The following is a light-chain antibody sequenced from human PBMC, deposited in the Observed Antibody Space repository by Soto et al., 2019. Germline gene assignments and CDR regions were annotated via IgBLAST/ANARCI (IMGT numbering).Light chain of an antibody. J-gene: IGKJ2*01. Sequence: EIVLTQSPATVSLSPGERVTLSCRASQSISSYLAWYQQKPGQAPRLLLYDTSDRATGVPARFSGSGSGTDFTLAISNLETEDFAVYYCQQRSTWPLFTFGQGTKLEIK. CDR2: DTS. CDR1: QSISSY. CDR3: QQRSTWPLFT. V-gene: IGKV3-11*01.